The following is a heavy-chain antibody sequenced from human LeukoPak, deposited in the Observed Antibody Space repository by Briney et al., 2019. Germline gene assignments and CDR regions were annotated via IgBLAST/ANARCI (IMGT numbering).Heavy chain of an antibody. V-gene: IGHV1-2*02. D-gene: IGHD5-18*01. CDR1: GYTFTGYY. J-gene: IGHJ4*02. Sequence: ASAKVSCKASGYTFTGYYMHWVRQAPGQGLEWMGWINPNSGGTNYAQKFPGRVTMTRDTSISTAYMELSRLRSDDTAVYYCARDLGTAMVRGVDYWGQGTLVTVSS. CDR3: ARDLGTAMVRGVDY. CDR2: INPNSGGT.